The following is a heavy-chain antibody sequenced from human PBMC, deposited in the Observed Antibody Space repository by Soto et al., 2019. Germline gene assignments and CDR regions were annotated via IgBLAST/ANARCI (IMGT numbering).Heavy chain of an antibody. CDR3: ARDKITGLFDY. D-gene: IGHD2-8*02. V-gene: IGHV4-34*01. CDR1: GGSFSGYY. CDR2: INHSGST. Sequence: QVQLQQWGAGLLKPSETLSLTCAVYGGSFSGYYWTWIRQPPGTGLEWIGEINHSGSTNYNPSLKSRVTISVDKSKNQFSLKLTSVTAGDTAVYYCARDKITGLFDYWGQGTLVTVSS. J-gene: IGHJ4*02.